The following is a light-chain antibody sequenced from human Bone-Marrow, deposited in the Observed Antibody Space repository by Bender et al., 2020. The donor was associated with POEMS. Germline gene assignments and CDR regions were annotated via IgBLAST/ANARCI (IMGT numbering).Light chain of an antibody. CDR1: SSNIGAGYD. CDR3: SAWDDSLSGWV. V-gene: IGLV1-40*01. CDR2: YDD. Sequence: QSVLTQPPSVSGAPGQRVTISCTGSSSNIGAGYDVYWYQQFPGTAPKALIYYDDLLTPGVSDRFSASKSGTSASLAISELQSEDEALYYCSAWDDSLSGWVFGGGTKLTVL. J-gene: IGLJ3*02.